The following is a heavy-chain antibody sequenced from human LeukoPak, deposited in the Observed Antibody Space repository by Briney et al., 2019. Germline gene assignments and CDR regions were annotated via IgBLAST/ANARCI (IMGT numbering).Heavy chain of an antibody. CDR3: ARAVTSSSSWYKWVNWFDP. CDR2: ISSSRRTI. CDR1: GFTFSSYS. V-gene: IGHV3-48*01. Sequence: GGSLRLSCAASGFTFSSYSMNWVRQAPGKGLEWVSYISSSRRTISYADSVKGRFTISRDNAKNSLYLQMNSLRAEDTAVYYCARAVTSSSSWYKWVNWFDPWGQGTLVTVSS. D-gene: IGHD6-13*01. J-gene: IGHJ5*02.